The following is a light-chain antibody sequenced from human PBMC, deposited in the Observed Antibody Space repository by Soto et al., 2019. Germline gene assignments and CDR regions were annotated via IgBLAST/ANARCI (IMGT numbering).Light chain of an antibody. CDR3: QQYVSSPYA. CDR1: QSVGSSY. CDR2: AAS. Sequence: EIVLTQSPGTLSLSPGERATLSCRASQSVGSSYLALAWYQHKPAQAPRLLIYAASRRATGIPDRFSGSGSGTDFTLTISSLELEDFAVYYCQQYVSSPYAFGQGTKLEIK. V-gene: IGKV3-20*01. J-gene: IGKJ2*01.